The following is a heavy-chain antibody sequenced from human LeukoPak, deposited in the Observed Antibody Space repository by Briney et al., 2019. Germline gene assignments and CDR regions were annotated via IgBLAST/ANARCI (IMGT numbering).Heavy chain of an antibody. J-gene: IGHJ4*02. Sequence: GGSLRLSCGASGFTFSTYPMHWVRQAPGKGLEWLAAISKEGSNKYYADSVKGRYTTSRDSSKNMLYLEMNSLSGEDTAVYYCVKRGSDGGPYFFDYWGQGTLVTVSS. D-gene: IGHD3-3*01. V-gene: IGHV3-30*18. CDR1: GFTFSTYP. CDR3: VKRGSDGGPYFFDY. CDR2: ISKEGSNK.